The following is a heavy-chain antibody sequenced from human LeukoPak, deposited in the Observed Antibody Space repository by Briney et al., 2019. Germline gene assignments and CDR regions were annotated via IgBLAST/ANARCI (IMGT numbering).Heavy chain of an antibody. V-gene: IGHV3-66*01. D-gene: IGHD3-22*01. Sequence: GGSLRLSCAASGFTVNSSYMTWVRQAPGKGLEWVSVIYSGGTTYYADSVKGRFTISRDNSKNTLYLQMNSLRAEDTAVYYCAKDFHHYYDTPDYWGQGTLVTVSS. CDR3: AKDFHHYYDTPDY. J-gene: IGHJ4*02. CDR2: IYSGGTT. CDR1: GFTVNSSY.